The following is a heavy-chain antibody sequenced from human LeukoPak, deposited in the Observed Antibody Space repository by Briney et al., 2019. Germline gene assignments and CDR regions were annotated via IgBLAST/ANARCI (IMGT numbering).Heavy chain of an antibody. CDR3: ARGLSGYSYGYYFDY. CDR2: IYYSGST. J-gene: IGHJ4*02. D-gene: IGHD5-18*01. CDR1: GGSISSYY. V-gene: IGHV4-59*01. Sequence: SETLSLTCTVSGGSISSYYWNWIRQPPGKGLEWIGYIYYSGSTNYNPSLKSRVTVSVDTSKNQFSLRLSSVTAADTAVYYCARGLSGYSYGYYFDYWGQGTLFTVSS.